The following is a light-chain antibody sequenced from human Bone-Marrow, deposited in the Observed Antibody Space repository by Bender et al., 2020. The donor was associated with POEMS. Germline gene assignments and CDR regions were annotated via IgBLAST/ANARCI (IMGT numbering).Light chain of an antibody. CDR3: CSYAGSHYV. V-gene: IGLV2-23*02. Sequence: QSALTQPASVSGSPGQSITISCAGTSSDVVSYDLVSWYQQHPGKAPKLMIYEVSKRPSGVPDRFSGSKSGNTASLTVSGLQAEDEADYYCCSYAGSHYVFGTATKVTVL. J-gene: IGLJ1*01. CDR2: EVS. CDR1: SSDVVSYDL.